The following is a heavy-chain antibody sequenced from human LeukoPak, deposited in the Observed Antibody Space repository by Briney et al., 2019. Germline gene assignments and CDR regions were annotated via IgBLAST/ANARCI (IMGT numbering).Heavy chain of an antibody. V-gene: IGHV3-23*01. CDR3: AKALRGKLLCLDY. J-gene: IGHJ4*02. CDR1: GLTFSSYA. D-gene: IGHD2-2*01. Sequence: PGGSLRLSCAASGLTFSSYAMSWVRQAPGKGLEWVSAISGSGGSTYYADSVEGRFTISRDNSKNTLYLQMNSLRAEDTAVYYCAKALRGKLLCLDYWGQGTLVTVSS. CDR2: ISGSGGST.